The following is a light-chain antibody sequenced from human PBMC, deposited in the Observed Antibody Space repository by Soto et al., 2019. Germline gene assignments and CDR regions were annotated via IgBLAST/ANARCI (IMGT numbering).Light chain of an antibody. CDR2: DAS. CDR3: QQYNDWPLIT. Sequence: EIVMTQSPGTLSVSPGERATLSCRASQSVSSNLAWDQQKPGQAPRLLIYDASTRATGIPARFTGSASETEFPLTISSLQSEDFAVSYCQQYNDWPLITFGQVTRLEI. V-gene: IGKV3-15*01. J-gene: IGKJ5*01. CDR1: QSVSSN.